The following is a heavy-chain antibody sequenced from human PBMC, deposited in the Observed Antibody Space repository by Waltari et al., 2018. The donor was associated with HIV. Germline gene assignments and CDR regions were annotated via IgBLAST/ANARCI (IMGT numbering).Heavy chain of an antibody. CDR1: GDSITHGDYY. V-gene: IGHV4-30-4*08. CDR3: ATGTSGYVGRFFNY. J-gene: IGHJ4*02. CDR2: IYYNGNA. Sequence: QVQLQESGAGLVKPSQTLSLSCTVSGDSITHGDYYWTWIRQSPGKGLEWMGHIYYNGNAYYSSSVKSRLSISVDRSKNQFSLRLNSVTAADTAVYYCATGTSGYVGRFFNYWGQGTLVTVSS. D-gene: IGHD5-12*01.